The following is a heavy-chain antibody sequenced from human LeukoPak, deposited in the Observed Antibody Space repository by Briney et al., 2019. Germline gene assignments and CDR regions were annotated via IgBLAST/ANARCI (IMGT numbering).Heavy chain of an antibody. CDR1: GGSISSYY. D-gene: IGHD2-15*01. CDR2: IYYSGNT. Sequence: SETLSLTCTVSGGSISSYYWSWIRQPPGKGLEWLGYIYYSGNTNYNPSLKSRVTISVDTSKNQFSLKLNSVTAADTAVYYCARYCSGGSCYSYFDYWGQGTLVTVSS. CDR3: ARYCSGGSCYSYFDY. V-gene: IGHV4-59*01. J-gene: IGHJ4*02.